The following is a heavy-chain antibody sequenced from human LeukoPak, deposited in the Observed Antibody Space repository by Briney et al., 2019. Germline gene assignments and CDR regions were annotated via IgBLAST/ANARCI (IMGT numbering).Heavy chain of an antibody. J-gene: IGHJ5*02. Sequence: GGSLRLSCAASGFTFSTYTMNWVRQAPGKGLEWVSSISSSDNSMFYAESVKGRFTISRDNAKNSLYLQMNSLRAEDTALYYCAKSVRYGYGPGAGWFDPWGQGTLVTVSS. D-gene: IGHD3-10*01. CDR1: GFTFSTYT. CDR3: AKSVRYGYGPGAGWFDP. CDR2: ISSSDNSM. V-gene: IGHV3-21*04.